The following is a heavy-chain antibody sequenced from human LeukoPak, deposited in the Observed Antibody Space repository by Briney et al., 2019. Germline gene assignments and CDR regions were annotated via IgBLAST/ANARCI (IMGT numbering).Heavy chain of an antibody. J-gene: IGHJ4*02. CDR1: GFTFSSYE. CDR2: ISSSGSTI. CDR3: ARVAASDYFDY. Sequence: GGSLRLSCAASGFTFSSYEMNWVRQAPGKGLEWVSYISSSGSTIYYADSVKGRFTISRGNAKNSLYLQMNSLRAEDTAVYYCARVAASDYFDYWGQGTLVTVSS. D-gene: IGHD6-19*01. V-gene: IGHV3-48*03.